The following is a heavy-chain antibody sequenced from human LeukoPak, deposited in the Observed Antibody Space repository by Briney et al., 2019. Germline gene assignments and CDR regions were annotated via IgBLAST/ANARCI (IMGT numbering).Heavy chain of an antibody. V-gene: IGHV4-34*01. CDR1: GGSFSGYY. CDR3: ARHGYSCSWYYLDY. D-gene: IGHD6-13*01. Sequence: PSETLSLTCAVYGGSFSGYYWSWIRQPPGKGLEWIGDINHSGSTNYNPSLKSRVTISVDTSNNQFSLKLSSVTAANTAVYYCARHGYSCSWYYLDYWGQGTLVTVSS. CDR2: INHSGST. J-gene: IGHJ4*02.